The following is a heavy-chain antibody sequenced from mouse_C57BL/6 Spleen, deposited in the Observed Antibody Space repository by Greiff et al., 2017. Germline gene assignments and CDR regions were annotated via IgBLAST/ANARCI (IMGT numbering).Heavy chain of an antibody. CDR1: GYSITSGYY. CDR3: ASMVTTRVYAMDY. V-gene: IGHV3-6*01. J-gene: IGHJ4*01. D-gene: IGHD2-2*01. CDR2: ISYDGSN. Sequence: VQLKESGPGLVKPSQSLSLTCSVTGYSITSGYYWNWIRQFPGNKLEWMGYISYDGSNNYNPSLKNRISITRDTSKNQFFLKLNSVTTEDTATYYCASMVTTRVYAMDYWGQGTSVTVSS.